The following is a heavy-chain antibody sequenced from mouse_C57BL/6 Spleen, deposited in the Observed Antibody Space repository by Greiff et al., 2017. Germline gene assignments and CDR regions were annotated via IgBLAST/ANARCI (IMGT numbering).Heavy chain of an antibody. CDR1: GFTFSDYY. CDR2: ISNGGGST. D-gene: IGHD2-3*01. CDR3: AGQEGDCYPGAC. V-gene: IGHV5-12*01. Sequence: EVQLVESGGGLVQPGGSLKLSCAASGFTFSDYYMSWVRQTPEKRLEWVAYISNGGGSTYYLDTVKGRFTISRDNAKNTLYLQMSRLKSEDTAMYYCAGQEGDCYPGACWGQGALVTVSA. J-gene: IGHJ3*01.